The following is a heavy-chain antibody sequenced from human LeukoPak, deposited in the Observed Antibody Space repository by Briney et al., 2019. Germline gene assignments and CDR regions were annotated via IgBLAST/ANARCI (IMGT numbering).Heavy chain of an antibody. CDR3: ARGYRWQWLLRGAFYI. CDR2: TYTSGST. D-gene: IGHD6-19*01. CDR1: SGSISSYY. Sequence: PSVTLTLTCTVSSGSISSYYWSWIRQSAGKGLEWLGRTYTSGSTNYNPSLKSRVTMSVDTSKNQFSLKLSSVTAADTGVYYCARGYRWQWLLRGAFYIWGQGKMVTVSS. J-gene: IGHJ3*02. V-gene: IGHV4-4*07.